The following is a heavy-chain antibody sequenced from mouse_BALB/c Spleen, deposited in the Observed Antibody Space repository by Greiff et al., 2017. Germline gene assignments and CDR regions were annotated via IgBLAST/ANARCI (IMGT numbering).Heavy chain of an antibody. CDR2: ISYSGST. CDR3: ARWYGSSPYAMDY. CDR1: GYSITSDYA. J-gene: IGHJ4*01. V-gene: IGHV3-2*02. Sequence: EVKLQESGPGLVKPSQSLSLTCTVTGYSITSDYAWNWIRQFPGNKLEWMGYISYSGSTSYNPSLKSRISITRDTSKNQFFLQLNSVTTEDTATYYCARWYGSSPYAMDYWGQGTSVTVSS. D-gene: IGHD1-1*01.